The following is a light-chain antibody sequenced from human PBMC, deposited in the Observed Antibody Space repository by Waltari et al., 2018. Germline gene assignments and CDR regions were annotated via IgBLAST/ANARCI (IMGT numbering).Light chain of an antibody. Sequence: DIQMTQSPSTLSAFVGDRVTITCRASQSISTYLAWYQQQPGKAPKLLIYRTSTLESGVPSRFSGSGSGTEFTLTISSLQPEDVGTYYCQQYNTYISFGPGSRVEIK. J-gene: IGKJ3*01. V-gene: IGKV1-5*03. CDR2: RTS. CDR3: QQYNTYIS. CDR1: QSISTY.